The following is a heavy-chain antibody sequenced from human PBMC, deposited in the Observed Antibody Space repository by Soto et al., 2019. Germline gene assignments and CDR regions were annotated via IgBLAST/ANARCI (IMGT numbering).Heavy chain of an antibody. V-gene: IGHV1-69*13. CDR1: GGTFSSYA. J-gene: IGHJ5*02. Sequence: GASVKVSCKASGGTFSSYAISRVRQAPGQGLEWMGGIIPIFGTANYAQKFQGRVTITADESTSTAYMELSSLRSEDTAVYYCARVPRGDYYDSSGGFDPWGQGTLVTVSS. CDR2: IIPIFGTA. D-gene: IGHD3-22*01. CDR3: ARVPRGDYYDSSGGFDP.